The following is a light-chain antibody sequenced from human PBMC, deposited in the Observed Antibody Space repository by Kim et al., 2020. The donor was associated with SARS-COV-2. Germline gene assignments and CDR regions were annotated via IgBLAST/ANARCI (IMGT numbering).Light chain of an antibody. CDR3: TSYTRSDTVV. CDR2: AVT. CDR1: SSDVGYYNY. Sequence: GQSITSSCTGTSSDVGYYNYVSWYQQPSGKPPKLMIYAVTNRPSGASNRFSGSKSGNTASLTISGLQAEDEAHYYCTSYTRSDTVVFGGGTQLTVL. J-gene: IGLJ2*01. V-gene: IGLV2-14*03.